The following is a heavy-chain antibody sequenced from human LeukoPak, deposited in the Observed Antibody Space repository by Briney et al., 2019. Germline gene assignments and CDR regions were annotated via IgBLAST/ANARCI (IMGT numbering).Heavy chain of an antibody. CDR2: IYYNGAT. J-gene: IGHJ4*02. CDR1: GVTISTYY. D-gene: IGHD5-18*01. Sequence: SETLSLTCNVSGVTISTYYWTWIRQPPGKGLEWIGYIYYNGATKYNPSLKSRVTISVDMSKNQFSLNLRSVTAADTAVYYCASGDTGMAHWGQGSLVTVSS. CDR3: ASGDTGMAH. V-gene: IGHV4-59*01.